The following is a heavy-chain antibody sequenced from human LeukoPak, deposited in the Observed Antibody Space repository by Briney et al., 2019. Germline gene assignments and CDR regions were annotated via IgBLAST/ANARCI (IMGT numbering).Heavy chain of an antibody. CDR1: GFTFSNLW. CDR2: INQDRSDK. CDR3: ATGRQLDY. Sequence: GGSLRLSCAASGFTFSNLWMGWVRQAPGKGLEWVANINQDRSDKYYVDSVKGRFTISRDNAKNSLYLQMSSLRAEDTAVYYCATGRQLDYWGQGTLVTVSS. D-gene: IGHD6-13*01. V-gene: IGHV3-7*05. J-gene: IGHJ4*02.